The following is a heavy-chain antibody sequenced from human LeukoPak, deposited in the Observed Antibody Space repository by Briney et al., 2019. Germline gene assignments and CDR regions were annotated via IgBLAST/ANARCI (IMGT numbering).Heavy chain of an antibody. Sequence: PGGSLRLSCAAPGFTFSSYWMHWVRQAPGKGLVRVSRINSDGSSTSYADSVKGRFTISRDNAKNTLYLQMNSLRAEDTAVYYCAVTLYYYDSSGFRIWGQGTLVTVSS. CDR2: INSDGSST. J-gene: IGHJ4*02. V-gene: IGHV3-74*01. D-gene: IGHD3-22*01. CDR3: AVTLYYYDSSGFRI. CDR1: GFTFSSYW.